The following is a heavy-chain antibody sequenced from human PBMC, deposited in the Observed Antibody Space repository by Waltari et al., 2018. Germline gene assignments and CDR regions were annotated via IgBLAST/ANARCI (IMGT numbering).Heavy chain of an antibody. Sequence: EVQLVESGGGLVRPGGSRRLSFVASGFSFRGYTMICVRQAPGKGLEWVSSITTSSTYMYYVDSLKGRFTISRDDAKNSLFLQMNSLRAEDTAVYYCARDLIEPAAIGNYYYGMDVWGQGTTVTVSS. D-gene: IGHD2-2*01. CDR1: GFSFRGYT. V-gene: IGHV3-21*01. CDR3: ARDLIEPAAIGNYYYGMDV. CDR2: ITTSSTYM. J-gene: IGHJ6*02.